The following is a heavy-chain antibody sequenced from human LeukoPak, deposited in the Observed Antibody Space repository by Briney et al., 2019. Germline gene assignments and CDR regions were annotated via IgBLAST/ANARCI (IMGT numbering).Heavy chain of an antibody. CDR3: ARDRYGDYVGSSAFDI. CDR2: INPNSGGT. V-gene: IGHV1-2*02. J-gene: IGHJ3*02. D-gene: IGHD4-17*01. CDR1: GYTFTGYY. Sequence: ASVTVTCKASGYTFTGYYMHWVRQAPGQGLEWMGWINPNSGGTNYAQKFQGRVTMTSDTSISKAYMELSRLRSDDTAVYYFARDRYGDYVGSSAFDIWGQGTMVTVSS.